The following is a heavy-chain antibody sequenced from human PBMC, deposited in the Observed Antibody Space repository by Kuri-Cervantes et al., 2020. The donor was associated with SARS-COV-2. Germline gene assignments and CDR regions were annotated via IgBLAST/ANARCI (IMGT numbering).Heavy chain of an antibody. CDR1: GYSISSGYY. CDR2: IYHSGST. CDR3: ARGAEYYDFWSGYYSDYNWFDP. Sequence: ESLKISCAVSGYSISSGYYWGWIRQPPGKGLEWIGSIYHSGSTYYNPSLKSRVTISVDTSKYQFSLKLSSVTAADTAVYYCARGAEYYDFWSGYYSDYNWFDPWGQGTLVTVSS. V-gene: IGHV4-38-2*01. D-gene: IGHD3-3*01. J-gene: IGHJ5*02.